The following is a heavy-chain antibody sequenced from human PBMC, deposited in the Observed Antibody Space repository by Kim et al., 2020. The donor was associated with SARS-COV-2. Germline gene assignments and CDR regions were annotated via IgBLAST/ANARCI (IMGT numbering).Heavy chain of an antibody. V-gene: IGHV1-24*01. J-gene: IGHJ4*02. CDR3: ATHYDSSGYVGY. D-gene: IGHD3-22*01. Sequence: YAQKFQGRVTMTEDTSTDTAYMELSSLRSEDTAVYYCATHYDSSGYVGYWGQGTLVTVSS.